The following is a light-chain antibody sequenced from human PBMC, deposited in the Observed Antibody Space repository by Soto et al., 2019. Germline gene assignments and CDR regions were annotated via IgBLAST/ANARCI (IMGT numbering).Light chain of an antibody. Sequence: QSALTQPPSASGSPGQSVTISCTGTSSDVGGYNYVSWYQQHPGKAPKLMISEVSKRPSGVPDRFSGSKSGNTASLTVSGLQAEDEADYYCSSFAGNHNLGFGGGPKVTVL. CDR3: SSFAGNHNLG. CDR1: SSDVGGYNY. CDR2: EVS. J-gene: IGLJ2*01. V-gene: IGLV2-8*01.